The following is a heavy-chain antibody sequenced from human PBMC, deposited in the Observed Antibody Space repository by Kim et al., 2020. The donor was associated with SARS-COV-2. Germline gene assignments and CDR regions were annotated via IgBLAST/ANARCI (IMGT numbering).Heavy chain of an antibody. CDR1: GGSFSGYY. Sequence: SETLSLTCAVYGGSFSGYYWSWIRQPPGKGLEWIGEINHSGSTNYNPSLKSRVTISVDTSKNQFSLKLSSVTAADTAVYYCARTGFDYWGQGTLVTVSS. V-gene: IGHV4-34*01. J-gene: IGHJ4*02. CDR3: ARTGFDY. CDR2: INHSGST.